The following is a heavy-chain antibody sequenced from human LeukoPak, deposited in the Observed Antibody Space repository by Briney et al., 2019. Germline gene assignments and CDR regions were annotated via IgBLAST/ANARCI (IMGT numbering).Heavy chain of an antibody. V-gene: IGHV3-7*03. D-gene: IGHD5-18*01. CDR3: ARVLIPHSTRYYFDY. J-gene: IGHJ4*02. CDR2: IKQDGSEK. CDR1: GFTFSSYW. Sequence: PGGSLRLSCAASGFTFSSYWMSWVRQAPGKGLEWVANIKQDGSEKYYVDSVKGRFTISRDNAKNSLYLQMNSLRAEDTAVYYCARVLIPHSTRYYFDYWGQGTLVTVSS.